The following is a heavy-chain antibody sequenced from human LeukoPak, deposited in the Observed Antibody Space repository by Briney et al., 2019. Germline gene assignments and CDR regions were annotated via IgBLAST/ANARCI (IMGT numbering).Heavy chain of an antibody. CDR1: GYTFASYS. J-gene: IGHJ3*02. CDR3: ARGSSSSFQAFDI. Sequence: ASVKVSCKASGYTFASYSMHWVRQAPGQGLEWMGIINPSGGSTYAQKFQGRVTMTRDTSKNQFSLKLSSVTAADTAVYYCARGSSSSFQAFDIWGQGTMVTVSS. CDR2: INPSGGST. V-gene: IGHV1-46*01. D-gene: IGHD6-6*01.